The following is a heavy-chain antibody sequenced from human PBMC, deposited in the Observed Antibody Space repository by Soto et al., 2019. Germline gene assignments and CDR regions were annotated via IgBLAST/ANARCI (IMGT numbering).Heavy chain of an antibody. CDR3: AKSAGTIQEYYYYGMDV. J-gene: IGHJ6*02. CDR1: GFTFSSYA. V-gene: IGHV3-23*01. Sequence: EVQLLESGGGLVQPGGSLRLSCAASGFTFSSYAMSWVRQAPGKGLEWVSAISGSGGSTYYADSVKGRFTISRDNSKNTLYLQMNSLRAEDTAVYYCAKSAGTIQEYYYYGMDVWGQGTTVTVSS. D-gene: IGHD3-3*01. CDR2: ISGSGGST.